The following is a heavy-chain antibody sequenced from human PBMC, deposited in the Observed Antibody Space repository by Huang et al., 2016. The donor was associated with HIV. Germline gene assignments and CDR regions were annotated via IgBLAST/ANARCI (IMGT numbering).Heavy chain of an antibody. V-gene: IGHV3-30-3*01. CDR2: ISKDGTTT. D-gene: IGHD5-12*01. CDR3: TREYTVAGAFDI. Sequence: QGQLVESGGGVVRPGRSLRLSWAASGFSFSNYAMHWVRQAPGKRLEWMTFISKDGTTTYYANSVKGRFTISRDNFKNTLYLQMNRLRGDDTAVYYCTREYTVAGAFDIWGQGTMVTVSS. J-gene: IGHJ3*02. CDR1: GFSFSNYA.